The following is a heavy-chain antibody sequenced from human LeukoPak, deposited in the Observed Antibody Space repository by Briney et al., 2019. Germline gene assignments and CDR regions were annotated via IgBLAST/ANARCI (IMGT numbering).Heavy chain of an antibody. CDR3: ARDVHSSNWYGPLEP. CDR2: ISISGNT. CDR1: GGSIRGYF. V-gene: IGHV4-4*07. Sequence: PSETLSLTCSDSGGSIRGYFGYWIRQPAGMGLEWIGRISISGNTNYNPSLKSRVTMSVDTSKNQFSLKVTSVTAADTAVYYCARDVHSSNWYGPLEPWRQGTLVTVSS. J-gene: IGHJ5*02. D-gene: IGHD6-13*01.